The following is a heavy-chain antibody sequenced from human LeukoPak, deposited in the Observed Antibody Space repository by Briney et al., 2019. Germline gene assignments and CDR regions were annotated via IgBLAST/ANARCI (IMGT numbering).Heavy chain of an antibody. J-gene: IGHJ4*02. D-gene: IGHD3-22*01. CDR2: ISSSSSYI. V-gene: IGHV3-21*04. CDR1: GFTFSSYS. Sequence: PGGSLRLSCAASGFTFSSYSMNWVRQAPGKGLEWVSSISSSSSYIYYADSVKGRFTISRDNSKNTLYLQMNSLRAEDTAVYYCAKQDQIVVVGGLFDYWGQGTLVTVSS. CDR3: AKQDQIVVVGGLFDY.